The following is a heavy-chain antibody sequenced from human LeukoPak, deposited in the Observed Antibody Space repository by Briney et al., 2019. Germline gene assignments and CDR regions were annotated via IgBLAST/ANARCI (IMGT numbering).Heavy chain of an antibody. J-gene: IGHJ4*02. V-gene: IGHV4-39*07. Sequence: SETLSLTCTVSGGSISSSSYYWGWIRQPPGKGLEWIGSIYYSGSTYYNPSLKSRVTISVDTSKNQFSLKLSSVTAADPAVYYCARTNDFWTGYYEKWGQGTLVTVSS. CDR2: IYYSGST. CDR3: ARTNDFWTGYYEK. CDR1: GGSISSSSYY. D-gene: IGHD3/OR15-3a*01.